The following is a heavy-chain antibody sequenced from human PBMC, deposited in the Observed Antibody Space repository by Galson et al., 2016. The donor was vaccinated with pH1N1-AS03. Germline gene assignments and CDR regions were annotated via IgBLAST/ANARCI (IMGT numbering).Heavy chain of an antibody. CDR3: AREGFITVRTFDY. J-gene: IGHJ4*02. CDR2: INRDSRLR. V-gene: IGHV3-11*06. Sequence: SLRLSCAASGFTFGDYFMTWIRQAPGKGLEWVSYINRDSRLRNHADSVKGRFTISRDNARNSLYLQMNSLRAEDTGVYYCAREGFITVRTFDYWGQGTLVTVPS. CDR1: GFTFGDYF. D-gene: IGHD4-11*01.